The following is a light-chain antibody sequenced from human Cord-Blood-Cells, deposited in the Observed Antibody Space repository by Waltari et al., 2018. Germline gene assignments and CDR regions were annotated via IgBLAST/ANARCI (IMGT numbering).Light chain of an antibody. CDR2: WAS. CDR1: QSVLYSSNNKNY. V-gene: IGKV4-1*01. CDR3: QQYYSTPYT. Sequence: DIVMTQPPDSLAVSLGERATINSKPSQSVLYSSNNKNYLAWYQQKPGQPPKLLIYWASTRESGVPDRFSGSGSGTDFTLTISSLQAEDVAVYYCQQYYSTPYTFGQGTKLEIK. J-gene: IGKJ2*01.